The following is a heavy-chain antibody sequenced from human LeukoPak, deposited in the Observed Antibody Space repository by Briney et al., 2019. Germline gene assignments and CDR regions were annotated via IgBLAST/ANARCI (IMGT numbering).Heavy chain of an antibody. D-gene: IGHD6-13*01. CDR1: GYTFTSYG. CDR2: ISAYNGNT. CDR3: ARGYSSSWFAPTYYYYYYMDV. J-gene: IGHJ6*03. Sequence: ASVKLSCKASGYTFTSYGISWVRQAPVQGIEWMGWISAYNGNTNYAQKLQGRVTMTTDTSTSTAYMELSSLRSEDTAVYYCARGYSSSWFAPTYYYYYYMDVWGKGTTVTVSS. V-gene: IGHV1-18*01.